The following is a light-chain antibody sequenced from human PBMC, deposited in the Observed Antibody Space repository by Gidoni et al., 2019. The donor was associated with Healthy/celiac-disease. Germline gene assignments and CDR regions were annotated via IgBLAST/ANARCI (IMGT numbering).Light chain of an antibody. CDR2: GAS. Sequence: EIVMTQSPAALSVSPGDRATLSCRASQSVSSNLAWYQQKPGQAPRLLIYGASPRATGIPARFRCSGSGTEFPLTISSLQSEDFAVYSCQQYNTWPLTFXGXTKVEIK. V-gene: IGKV3-15*01. CDR1: QSVSSN. J-gene: IGKJ4*01. CDR3: QQYNTWPLT.